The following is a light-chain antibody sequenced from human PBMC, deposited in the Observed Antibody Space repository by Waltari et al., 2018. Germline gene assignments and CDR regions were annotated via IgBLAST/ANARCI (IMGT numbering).Light chain of an antibody. CDR2: AAS. J-gene: IGKJ1*01. Sequence: DIQMTQSPSSLSASAGDRVTITCRASQGISTYLNWYQQKPGKAPKRLIYAASSLESGVPSMFSGSGSWTDFTLTISSLQPEDFATYYCLQYNSNPWTFGQGTKVEIK. V-gene: IGKV1-17*01. CDR1: QGISTY. CDR3: LQYNSNPWT.